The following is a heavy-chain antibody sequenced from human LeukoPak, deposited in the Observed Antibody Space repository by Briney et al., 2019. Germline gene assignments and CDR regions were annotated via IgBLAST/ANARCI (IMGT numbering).Heavy chain of an antibody. CDR1: GFTFSSYW. D-gene: IGHD6-19*01. J-gene: IGHJ4*02. CDR2: INGDGTTT. CDR3: VGPSSGSFDY. V-gene: IGHV3-74*01. Sequence: GGSLRLSCEGSGFTFSSYWMHWVRQAPGKGLEWVSRINGDGTTTTYADSVKGRFTISRDNAKNTQYLHMNGLRAEDTAVYYCVGPSSGSFDYWGQGTLLTVSS.